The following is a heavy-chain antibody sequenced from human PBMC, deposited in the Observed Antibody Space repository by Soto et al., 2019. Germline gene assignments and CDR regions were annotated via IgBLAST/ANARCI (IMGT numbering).Heavy chain of an antibody. CDR3: TRDRSDYGGNSGYFDY. D-gene: IGHD4-17*01. Sequence: PGGSLRLSCAASGFTFSDHYMDWVRQAPGKGLEWVGFIRSKAYGGTTEYVASVKGRFTISRDDSKSIAYLQMNSLKTEDTAVYYCTRDRSDYGGNSGYFDYWGQGTLVTVSS. CDR2: IRSKAYGGTT. J-gene: IGHJ4*02. V-gene: IGHV3-49*04. CDR1: GFTFSDHY.